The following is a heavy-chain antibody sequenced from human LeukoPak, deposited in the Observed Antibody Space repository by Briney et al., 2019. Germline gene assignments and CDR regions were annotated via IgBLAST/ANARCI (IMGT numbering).Heavy chain of an antibody. CDR1: GFTFSSYA. D-gene: IGHD6-13*01. Sequence: TGGSLRLSCAASGFTFSSYAMSWVRQAPGRGLEWVSAISGSGGSTYYADSVKGRFTISRDHSKSTVHLQMNSLRAEDTAVYSCAKATYSSSWYSSTDYFDYWGQGTLSPSLQ. CDR3: AKATYSSSWYSSTDYFDY. CDR2: ISGSGGST. J-gene: IGHJ4*02. V-gene: IGHV3-23*01.